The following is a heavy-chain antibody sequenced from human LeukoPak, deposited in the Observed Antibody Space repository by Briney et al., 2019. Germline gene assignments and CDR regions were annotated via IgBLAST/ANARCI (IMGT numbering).Heavy chain of an antibody. D-gene: IGHD3-10*01. CDR1: GGSIRSYY. J-gene: IGHJ5*02. V-gene: IGHV4-59*01. CDR3: ARDWRGSGSAHSFGP. CDR2: IYYSGST. Sequence: SETLTLTCTVSGGSIRSYYWSWIRQPPGKGLEWLGYIYYSGSTNYYPSLKSRVTISVDTSKNQFSLKLSSVTAADTAVYYCARDWRGSGSAHSFGPWGQGTLVTVSS.